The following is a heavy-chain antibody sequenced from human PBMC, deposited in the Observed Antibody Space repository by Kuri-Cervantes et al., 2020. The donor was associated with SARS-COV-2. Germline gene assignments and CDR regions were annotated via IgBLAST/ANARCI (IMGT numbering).Heavy chain of an antibody. J-gene: IGHJ6*03. CDR2: INHSGST. CDR3: ARGGIAARPIYYYYMDV. CDR1: GGSFSGYY. Sequence: SQTLSLTCAVYGGSFSGYYWSWIRQPPGKGLEWIGEINHSGSTNYNPSLKSRVTISVDTSKSQFSLKLNSVTAADTAVYYCARGGIAARPIYYYYMDVWGKGTTVTVSS. V-gene: IGHV4-34*01. D-gene: IGHD6-6*01.